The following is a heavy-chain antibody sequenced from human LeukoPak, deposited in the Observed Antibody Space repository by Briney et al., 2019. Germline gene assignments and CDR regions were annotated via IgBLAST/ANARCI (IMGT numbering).Heavy chain of an antibody. CDR2: IYYSGST. CDR1: GGSISSSSYY. D-gene: IGHD3-9*01. J-gene: IGHJ6*03. V-gene: IGHV4-39*01. CDR3: ARHRIYDILTGYYYMDV. Sequence: SETLSLTCTVSGGSISSSSYYWGRIRQPPGKGLDRIGSIYYSGSTYYNPSLKSRVTISVDTSKNQFSLKLSSVTAADTAVYYCARHRIYDILTGYYYMDVWGKGTTVTVSS.